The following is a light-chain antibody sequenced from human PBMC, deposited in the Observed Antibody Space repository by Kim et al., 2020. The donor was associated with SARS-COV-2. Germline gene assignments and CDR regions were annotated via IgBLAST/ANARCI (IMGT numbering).Light chain of an antibody. Sequence: VSTGERATLACGVSQSVGSSLAWSQQKPGQAPRLLIYTTSTRATGVPARFSGSGSGTEFTLTISSLQSEDFGVYYCQHYNSWPLTFGGGTKVDIK. CDR1: QSVGSS. V-gene: IGKV3-15*01. J-gene: IGKJ4*01. CDR2: TTS. CDR3: QHYNSWPLT.